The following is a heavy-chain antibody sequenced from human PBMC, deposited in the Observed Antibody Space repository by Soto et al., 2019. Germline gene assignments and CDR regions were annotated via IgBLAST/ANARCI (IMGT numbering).Heavy chain of an antibody. CDR2: IHHSGST. CDR3: ARDHDILASTPRSPHLYYAMDV. J-gene: IGHJ6*02. D-gene: IGHD3-9*01. Sequence: TSETLSLTCTVSDGSVSSSSYSWSWIRQPPGKGLEWIGHIHHSGSTKYNPSLESRVTISADTSKNQLSLRLKSVTAADTAVYYCARDHDILASTPRSPHLYYAMDVWGQGTKVTVSS. CDR1: DGSVSSSSYS. V-gene: IGHV4-61*01.